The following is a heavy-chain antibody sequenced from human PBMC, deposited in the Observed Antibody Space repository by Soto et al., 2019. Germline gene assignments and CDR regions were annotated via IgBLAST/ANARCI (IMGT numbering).Heavy chain of an antibody. CDR1: GFTVSSNY. J-gene: IGHJ6*02. CDR3: AREVRWLRPYGMDV. CDR2: IYSGGST. Sequence: EVQLVESGGGLIQPGGSLRLSCAASGFTVSSNYMSWVRQAPGKGLEWVSVIYSGGSTYYADSVKGRFTISRDNSKNSLYLQMNRLRAEDTAVYYCAREVRWLRPYGMDVWGQGTTVTVSS. D-gene: IGHD5-12*01. V-gene: IGHV3-53*01.